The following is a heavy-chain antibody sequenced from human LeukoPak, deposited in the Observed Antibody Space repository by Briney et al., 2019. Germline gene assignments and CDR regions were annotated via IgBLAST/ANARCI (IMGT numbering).Heavy chain of an antibody. D-gene: IGHD3-10*01. CDR1: GYTFTSHG. Sequence: ASVKVSCKASGYTFTSHGISWVRQAPGQGLERMGWISGYNGNTNYAQKFQGRVNMTTDTSTSTAYMELRSLRSDDTAVYYCARLTYYSGSGAYDYCGQGTLVTVSS. CDR3: ARLTYYSGSGAYDY. CDR2: ISGYNGNT. J-gene: IGHJ4*02. V-gene: IGHV1-18*04.